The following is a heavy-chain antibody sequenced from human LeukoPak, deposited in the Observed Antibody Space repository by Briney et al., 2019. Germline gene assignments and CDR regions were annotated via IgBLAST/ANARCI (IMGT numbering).Heavy chain of an antibody. Sequence: GGSLRLSCAASGFIFSSYSMNWVRQAPGKGLEWVSSISSSSSYIYYADSLKGRFTISGDNAKNSLYLQMNSLRAEDTAVYYCARANYCSGGSCSTFDYWGQGTLVTVSS. J-gene: IGHJ4*02. CDR1: GFIFSSYS. CDR2: ISSSSSYI. D-gene: IGHD2-15*01. CDR3: ARANYCSGGSCSTFDY. V-gene: IGHV3-21*01.